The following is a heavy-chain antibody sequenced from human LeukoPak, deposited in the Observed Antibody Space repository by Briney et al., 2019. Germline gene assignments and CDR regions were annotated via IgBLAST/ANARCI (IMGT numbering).Heavy chain of an antibody. CDR1: GFSVISNY. J-gene: IGHJ3*02. CDR2: IYSGGST. D-gene: IGHD1-26*01. CDR3: ARDGGGAYSLAFDI. Sequence: GGSLRLSCAASGFSVISNYMSWVRQAPGKGLEWVSLIYSGGSTNYVGSVKGRFTISRDNSKNTLYLQMNNLRAEDTAVYYCARDGGGAYSLAFDIWGQGTLVTVSS. V-gene: IGHV3-53*01.